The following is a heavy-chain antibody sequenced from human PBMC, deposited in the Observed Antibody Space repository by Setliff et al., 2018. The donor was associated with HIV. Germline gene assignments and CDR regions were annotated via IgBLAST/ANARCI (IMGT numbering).Heavy chain of an antibody. CDR1: GFTFSTFW. Sequence: GGSLRLSCVVSGFTFSTFWMSWVRQAPGKGLEWVANIKPDGSEMDYVDSVKGRFTISRDNAKNTLYLQMNSLRAEDTAVYYCARGAINWGPPSIDYRGQGTLVTVSS. J-gene: IGHJ4*02. V-gene: IGHV3-7*01. CDR3: ARGAINWGPPSIDY. CDR2: IKPDGSEM. D-gene: IGHD7-27*01.